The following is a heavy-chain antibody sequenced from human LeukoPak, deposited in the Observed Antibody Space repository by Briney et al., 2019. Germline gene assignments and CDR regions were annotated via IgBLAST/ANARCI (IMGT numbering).Heavy chain of an antibody. CDR3: ARGDYDSSGYSY. J-gene: IGHJ4*02. V-gene: IGHV3-66*01. D-gene: IGHD3-22*01. CDR1: GFTVSSNY. CDR2: IYSGGST. Sequence: PGGSLRLSCAASGFTVSSNYMSWVRQAPGKGLEWVSVIYSGGSTYYADSVKGRFTISRDNSKNTLCLQMNSLRAEDTAVYYCARGDYDSSGYSYWGQGTLVTVSS.